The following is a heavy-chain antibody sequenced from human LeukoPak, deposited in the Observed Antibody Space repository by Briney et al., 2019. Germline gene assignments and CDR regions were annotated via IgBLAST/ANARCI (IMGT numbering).Heavy chain of an antibody. CDR3: ASRGGAGAFDP. CDR1: GGSISSYY. V-gene: IGHV4-4*07. CDR2: IYTSGNT. D-gene: IGHD3-16*01. Sequence: SETLTLTCTVSGGSISSYYWSWIRQPAGKGLEWIGRIYTSGNTNYNPSLKSRVTMSVDTSKNQFSLKLSSVTAADTAVYYCASRGGAGAFDPWGQGTLVTVSS. J-gene: IGHJ5*02.